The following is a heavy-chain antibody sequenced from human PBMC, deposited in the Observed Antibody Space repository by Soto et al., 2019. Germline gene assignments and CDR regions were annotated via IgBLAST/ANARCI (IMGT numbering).Heavy chain of an antibody. CDR2: ISGSSSYI. D-gene: IGHD3-10*01. CDR1: GFTFSSYA. J-gene: IGHJ4*02. Sequence: EVQLLESGGGLVQPGGSLRLSCAASGFTFSSYAMSWVRQAPGKGLEWVSAISGSSSYIYYADSVKGRFTISRDNAKNSLYLQMNSLRAEDTAVYYCARGGSIFYGSGSYQFPAGHFSYWGQGTLVTVSS. CDR3: ARGGSIFYGSGSYQFPAGHFSY. V-gene: IGHV3-21*01.